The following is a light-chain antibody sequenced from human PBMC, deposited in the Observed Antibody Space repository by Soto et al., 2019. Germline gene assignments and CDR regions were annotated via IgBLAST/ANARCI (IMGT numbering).Light chain of an antibody. J-gene: IGKJ1*01. CDR3: QHYGASPWT. CDR2: RAS. V-gene: IGKV3-20*01. Sequence: ENVWTQTPDTLCLSPGDRATLSCRASHSLSGNYLAWYQQKPGQAPRVLIYRASSRATGISDRFSGSGSGTDFTLTISRLEPEDFGVYYCQHYGASPWTFGQGTKVDIK. CDR1: HSLSGNY.